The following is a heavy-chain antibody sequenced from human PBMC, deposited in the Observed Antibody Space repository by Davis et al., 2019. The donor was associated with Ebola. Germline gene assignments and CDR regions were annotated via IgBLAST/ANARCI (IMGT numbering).Heavy chain of an antibody. CDR1: GGSISSGGYY. D-gene: IGHD4-17*01. J-gene: IGHJ2*01. CDR2: IYHSGST. CDR3: ARPLNDYGDYWYFDL. V-gene: IGHV4-39*07. Sequence: SETLSLTCTVSGGSISSGGYYWGWIRQPPGKGLEWIGSIYHSGSTYYNPSLKSRVTISVDTSKNQFSLKLSSVTAADTAVYYCARPLNDYGDYWYFDLWGRGTLVTVSS.